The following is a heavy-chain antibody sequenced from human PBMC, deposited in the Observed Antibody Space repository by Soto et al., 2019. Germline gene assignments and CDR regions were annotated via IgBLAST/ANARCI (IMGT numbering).Heavy chain of an antibody. V-gene: IGHV4-34*01. CDR1: GGSFSGYY. CDR2: INHSGST. D-gene: IGHD3-10*01. CDR3: ARGAGRGEGPSPVSIAFDI. Sequence: QVQLQQWGAGLLKPSETLSLTCAVYGGSFSGYYWSWIRQPPGKGLEWIGEINHSGSTNYNPSLTSRVTISVDASRQQFSLEQSAVTAADTAVYYFARGAGRGEGPSPVSIAFDILGQGTMVTGSS. J-gene: IGHJ3*02.